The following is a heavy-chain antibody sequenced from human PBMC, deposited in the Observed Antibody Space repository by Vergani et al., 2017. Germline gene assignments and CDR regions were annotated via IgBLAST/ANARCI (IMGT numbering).Heavy chain of an antibody. Sequence: EVQLVESGGGLVKPGGSLRLSCAASGFTFSSYSMNWVRQAPGKGLEWVSSISSSSSYIYYADSVKGRFTISRDNAKNSLYRQMNSLRAEDTAVYYCARDKNDNXGDARGYYYYGMDVWGQGTTVTVSS. V-gene: IGHV3-21*01. D-gene: IGHD4-17*01. CDR3: ARDKNDNXGDARGYYYYGMDV. CDR2: ISSSSSYI. CDR1: GFTFSSYS. J-gene: IGHJ6*02.